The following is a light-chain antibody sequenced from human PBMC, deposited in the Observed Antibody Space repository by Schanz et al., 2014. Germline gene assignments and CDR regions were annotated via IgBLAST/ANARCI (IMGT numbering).Light chain of an antibody. J-gene: IGKJ1*01. CDR3: QQYNDWPPWT. V-gene: IGKV3-15*01. CDR2: GAS. CDR1: QSVSSN. Sequence: EIVMTQSPGTLSVSPGERATLSCRASQSVSSNLAWYQQKPGQAPRLLMYGASTRATGIPARFSGRGSGTEFTLTISSLQAEDFAVYYCQQYNDWPPWTFGQGTKVEIK.